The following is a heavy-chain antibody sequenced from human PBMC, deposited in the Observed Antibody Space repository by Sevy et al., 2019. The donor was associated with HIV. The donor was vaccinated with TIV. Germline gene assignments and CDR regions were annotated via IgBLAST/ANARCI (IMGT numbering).Heavy chain of an antibody. CDR2: ISAYNGNT. CDR1: GYTFTSYG. V-gene: IGHV1-18*01. D-gene: IGHD6-6*01. Sequence: ASVKVSCKASGYTFTSYGISWVRQAPGRGLEWMGWISAYNGNTNYAQKLQGRVTMTTDTSTSTAYMELRSLRSDDTAVYYCARYSSSSETYYYYGMDVWGQGTTVTVSS. J-gene: IGHJ6*02. CDR3: ARYSSSSETYYYYGMDV.